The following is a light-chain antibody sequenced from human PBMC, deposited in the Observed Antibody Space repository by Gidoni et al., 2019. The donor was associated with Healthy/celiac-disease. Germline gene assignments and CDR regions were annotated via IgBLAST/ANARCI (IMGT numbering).Light chain of an antibody. CDR1: QSISSY. CDR2: AAS. CDR3: QQSYSTPGYT. J-gene: IGKJ2*01. Sequence: DIQMTQSPSSLSASVGDRVTITCRASQSISSYLNWYQQKPGKAPKLLIYAASSLQSGVPSRFSGSGSGTDFTLTISSLKPEDFATYYCQQSYSTPGYTFXQXTKLEIK. V-gene: IGKV1-39*01.